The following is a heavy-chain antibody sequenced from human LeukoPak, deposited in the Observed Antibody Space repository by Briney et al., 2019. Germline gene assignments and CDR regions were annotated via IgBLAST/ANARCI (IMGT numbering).Heavy chain of an antibody. CDR2: IKHSGST. CDR1: GGSFSGYY. CDR3: AGGSMITFGGVIVSPFDP. Sequence: PSETLSLTCPVYGGSFSGYYWSWIRQPPGEGLEWIGEIKHSGSTNYNPSLKSRVTISVDTSKNQFSLKLSSVTAADTAVYYCAGGSMITFGGVIVSPFDPWGQGTLVTVSS. V-gene: IGHV4-34*01. D-gene: IGHD3-16*02. J-gene: IGHJ5*02.